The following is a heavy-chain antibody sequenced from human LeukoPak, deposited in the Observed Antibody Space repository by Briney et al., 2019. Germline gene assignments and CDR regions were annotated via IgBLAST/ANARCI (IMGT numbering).Heavy chain of an antibody. Sequence: SETLSLTCTVSGGSISSYYWSWIRQPPGKGLEWIGYIYYSGSTNYNPSLKSRVTISVDTSKNQFSLKLSSVTAADTAVYYCARTLGDYGSGSYYYWGQGTLVTVSS. CDR1: GGSISSYY. J-gene: IGHJ4*02. CDR2: IYYSGST. V-gene: IGHV4-59*08. CDR3: ARTLGDYGSGSYYY. D-gene: IGHD3-10*01.